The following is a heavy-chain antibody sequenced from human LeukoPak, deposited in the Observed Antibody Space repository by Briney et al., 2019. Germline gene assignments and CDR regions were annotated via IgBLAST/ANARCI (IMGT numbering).Heavy chain of an antibody. D-gene: IGHD3-16*01. CDR2: VDQDGSEK. J-gene: IGHJ3*02. V-gene: IGHV3-7*03. CDR3: ARGWASSRRKAFDI. Sequence: GGSLRLSCAASGFIFNSYWMNWLRQAPGKGLEWVANVDQDGSEKYYVGSVKGRFTFSRDNAKNSLYLQTNSLRVEDTAVYYCARGWASSRRKAFDIWGQGTIVTVSS. CDR1: GFIFNSYW.